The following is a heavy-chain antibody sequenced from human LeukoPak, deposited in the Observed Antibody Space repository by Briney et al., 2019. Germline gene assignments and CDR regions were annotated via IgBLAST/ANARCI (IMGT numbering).Heavy chain of an antibody. V-gene: IGHV1-69*13. Sequence: SVKVSCKASGGTCSSYAISWVRQAPGQGLEWMGGIIPIFGTANYAQKFRGRVTITADESTSTAYMELSSLRSEDTAVYYCARAGPEGEQLAPFDYWGQGTLVTVSS. CDR1: GGTCSSYA. CDR2: IIPIFGTA. D-gene: IGHD6-13*01. J-gene: IGHJ4*02. CDR3: ARAGPEGEQLAPFDY.